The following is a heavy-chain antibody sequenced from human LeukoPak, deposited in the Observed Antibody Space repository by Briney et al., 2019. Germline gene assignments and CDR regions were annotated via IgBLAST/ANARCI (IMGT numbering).Heavy chain of an antibody. CDR1: GGTFSSYA. V-gene: IGHV1-18*01. J-gene: IGHJ4*02. CDR3: ARGAEQHWGFDY. CDR2: ISAYNGNT. D-gene: IGHD7-27*01. Sequence: ASVKVSCKASGGTFSSYAISWVRQAPGQGLEWMGWISAYNGNTNYAQKLQGRVTMTTDTSTSTAYMELRSLRSDDTAVYYCARGAEQHWGFDYWGQGTLVTVSS.